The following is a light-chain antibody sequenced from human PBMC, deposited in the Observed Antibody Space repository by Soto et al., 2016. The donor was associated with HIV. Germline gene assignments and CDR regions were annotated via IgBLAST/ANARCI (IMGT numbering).Light chain of an antibody. CDR1: QGISSA. Sequence: AIQLTQSPSSLSASVGDRVTITCRASQGISSALAWYQQKPGKSPKLLIYEASNLEGGVPSRFSGSGSGTDFTLTISSLQPEDCATYYCRQFEKYPLTFGGGTKVRSN. CDR3: RQFEKYPLT. CDR2: EAS. V-gene: IGKV1D-13*01. J-gene: IGKJ4*01.